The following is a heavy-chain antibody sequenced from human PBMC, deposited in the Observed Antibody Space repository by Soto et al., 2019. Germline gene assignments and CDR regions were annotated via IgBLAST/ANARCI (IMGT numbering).Heavy chain of an antibody. Sequence: PGGSLRLSCAASGFTFSSYGMHWVRQAPGKGLEWVAVISYDGSNKYYADSVKGRFTISRDNSKNTLYLQMNSLRAEDTAVYYCAKDRIVGATLLPDYWGQGTLVTVSS. V-gene: IGHV3-30*18. CDR3: AKDRIVGATLLPDY. D-gene: IGHD1-26*01. CDR1: GFTFSSYG. CDR2: ISYDGSNK. J-gene: IGHJ4*02.